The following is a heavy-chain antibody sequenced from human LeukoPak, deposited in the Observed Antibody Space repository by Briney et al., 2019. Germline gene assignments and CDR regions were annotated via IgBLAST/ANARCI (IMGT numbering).Heavy chain of an antibody. CDR1: GFTFSSYA. J-gene: IGHJ6*03. Sequence: PGGSLRLSCAASGFTFSSYAMSWVRQAPGKGLEWVANIKQDGSEKYYVDSVKGRFTISRDNAKNSLYLQMNSLRAEDTAVYYCARVSVAWGVSYYYYMDVWGKGTTVTVSS. CDR3: ARVSVAWGVSYYYYMDV. D-gene: IGHD3-16*01. CDR2: IKQDGSEK. V-gene: IGHV3-7*01.